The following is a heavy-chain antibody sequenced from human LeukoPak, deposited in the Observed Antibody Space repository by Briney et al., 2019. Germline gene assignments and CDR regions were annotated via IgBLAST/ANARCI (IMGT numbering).Heavy chain of an antibody. CDR3: AKWGDTAMVYYYNYGMDV. CDR2: ISGSGGST. D-gene: IGHD5-18*01. CDR1: GFTFSSYA. Sequence: GGSLRLSCAASGFTFSSYAMSWVRQAPGKGLEWVSAISGSGGSTYYADSVKGRFTISRDNSKNTLYLQMNSLRAEDTAVYYCAKWGDTAMVYYYNYGMDVWGKGTTVTVSS. V-gene: IGHV3-23*01. J-gene: IGHJ6*04.